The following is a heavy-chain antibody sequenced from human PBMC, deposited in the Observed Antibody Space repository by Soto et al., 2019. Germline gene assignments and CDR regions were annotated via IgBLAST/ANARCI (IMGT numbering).Heavy chain of an antibody. CDR2: IIPIFGTA. CDR1: GGTFSSYA. V-gene: IGHV1-69*12. D-gene: IGHD5-18*01. J-gene: IGHJ6*02. CDR3: ESHSYGCYPHYYHGMDV. Sequence: QVQLVQSGAEVKKPGSSVKVSCKASGGTFSSYASSWVRQAPGQGLEWMGGIIPIFGTANYAQKFQGRVTITADESTSSAYMELSSLRYEDTAVYYCESHSYGCYPHYYHGMDVWGQGTTVTVSS.